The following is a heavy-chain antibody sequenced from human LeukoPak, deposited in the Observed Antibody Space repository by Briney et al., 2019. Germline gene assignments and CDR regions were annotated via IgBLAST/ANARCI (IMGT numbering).Heavy chain of an antibody. Sequence: GGSLTLLCPPGGFTFNSAWMSCVRQAPGEGLEWVATINEVGSDKQYMDSVKGRLSISRENPKNPLYLQMNSPRAEGTAVYFCARQGNCAFDFWGQGTMVTVSS. J-gene: IGHJ3*01. CDR3: ARQGNCAFDF. CDR1: GFTFNSAW. D-gene: IGHD1-1*01. CDR2: INEVGSDK. V-gene: IGHV3-7*04.